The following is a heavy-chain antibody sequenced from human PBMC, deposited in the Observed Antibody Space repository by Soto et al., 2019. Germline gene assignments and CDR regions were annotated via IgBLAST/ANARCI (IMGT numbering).Heavy chain of an antibody. CDR3: ARAADCSGGSCYFFLGY. Sequence: SETLSLTCPVSGVSISSGDYYWSWIRQPPGKGLEWIGYIYYSGSTYYNPSLKSRVTISVDTSKNQFSLKLSSVTAADTAVYYCARAADCSGGSCYFFLGYWGQGTLVTVPQ. V-gene: IGHV4-30-4*01. D-gene: IGHD2-15*01. CDR1: GVSISSGDYY. CDR2: IYYSGST. J-gene: IGHJ4*02.